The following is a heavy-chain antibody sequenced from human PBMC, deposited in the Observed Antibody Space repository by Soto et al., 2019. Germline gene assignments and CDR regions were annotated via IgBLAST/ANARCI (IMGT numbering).Heavy chain of an antibody. D-gene: IGHD7-27*01. Sequence: SQTLSLTCAISGDSVSSNSAACNWIRQSPSRGLEWLGRTYYRSKWYNDYAVSVKSRITINPDTSKNQFSLQLNSVTPEDTALYFCATENIGSHWGLLEFDYWGQGTSVTVSS. J-gene: IGHJ4*02. CDR2: TYYRSKWYN. CDR3: ATENIGSHWGLLEFDY. V-gene: IGHV6-1*01. CDR1: GDSVSSNSAA.